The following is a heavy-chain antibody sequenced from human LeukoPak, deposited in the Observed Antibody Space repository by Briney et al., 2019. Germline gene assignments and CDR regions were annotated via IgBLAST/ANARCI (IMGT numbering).Heavy chain of an antibody. J-gene: IGHJ6*03. CDR3: ARCLNYHDISGYPEYYYYYYMDV. CDR2: INFDGSST. D-gene: IGHD3-22*01. V-gene: IGHV3-74*01. CDR1: GFTFSSYW. Sequence: QPGGSLRLSCAGSGFTFSSYWMHWVRQAPGKGLVWVSRINFDGSSTSYADSVKGRFTISRDNTKNTLYLQMNSLRAEDTAVYYCARCLNYHDISGYPEYYYYYYMDVWGKGTTVTVSS.